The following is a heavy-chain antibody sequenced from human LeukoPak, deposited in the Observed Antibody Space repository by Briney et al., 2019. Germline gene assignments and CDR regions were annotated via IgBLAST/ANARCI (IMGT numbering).Heavy chain of an antibody. CDR1: GGSFSGYY. J-gene: IGHJ4*02. Sequence: ETLSLTCAVYGGSFSGYYWSWIRQPPGKGLERVSAISGSGGSTYYADSVKGRFTISRDSSKNTLYLQMNSLRAEDTAVYYCAKGIFNFDYWGQGTLVTVSS. CDR2: ISGSGGST. CDR3: AKGIFNFDY. D-gene: IGHD2/OR15-2a*01. V-gene: IGHV3-23*01.